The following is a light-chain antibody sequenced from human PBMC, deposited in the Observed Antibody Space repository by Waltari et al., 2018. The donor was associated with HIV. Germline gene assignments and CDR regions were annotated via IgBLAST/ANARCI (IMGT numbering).Light chain of an antibody. CDR2: ANT. CDR1: SSNIGADFG. J-gene: IGLJ3*02. V-gene: IGLV1-40*01. CDR3: QSYDGSLSGVV. Sequence: QSVLTQPPSVSGAPGQRVTISCTGSSSNIGADFGVHWYQQLPGAAPRLLIEANTDRPSGVPDRFSGSKSGTSASLAITGLQAEDEADYYCQSYDGSLSGVVFGGGTKLTVL.